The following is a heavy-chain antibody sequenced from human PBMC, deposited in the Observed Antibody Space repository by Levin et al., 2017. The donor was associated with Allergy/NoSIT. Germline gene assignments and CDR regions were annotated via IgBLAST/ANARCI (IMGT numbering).Heavy chain of an antibody. J-gene: IGHJ4*02. D-gene: IGHD2-8*01. CDR2: INPNSGGT. CDR3: ARDLDNGALDF. Sequence: GESLKISCKASGYTFTDYHMHWVRQAPGQGLEWMGWINPNSGGTNYVQKFQGRVTMTRDTSITTAYMELSRLRSDDTAVYFCARDLDNGALDFWGQGTLVTVSS. CDR1: GYTFTDYH. V-gene: IGHV1-2*02.